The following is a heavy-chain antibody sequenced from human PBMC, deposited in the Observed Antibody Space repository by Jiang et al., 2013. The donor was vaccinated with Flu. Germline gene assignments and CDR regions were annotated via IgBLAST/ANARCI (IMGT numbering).Heavy chain of an antibody. CDR1: GYTFTGYY. D-gene: IGHD6-13*01. CDR2: INPNSGGT. CDR3: AREFPGYSSSWSFNYFDY. Sequence: SGAEVKKPGASVKVSCKASGYTFTGYYMHWVRQAPGQGLEWMGWINPNSGGTNYAQKFQGWVTMTRDTSISTAYMELSRLRSDDTAVYYCAREFPGYSSSWSFNYFDYWGQGTLVTVSS. V-gene: IGHV1-2*04. J-gene: IGHJ4*02.